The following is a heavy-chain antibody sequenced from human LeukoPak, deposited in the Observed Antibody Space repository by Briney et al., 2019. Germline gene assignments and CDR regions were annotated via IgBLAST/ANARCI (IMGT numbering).Heavy chain of an antibody. J-gene: IGHJ6*03. D-gene: IGHD4-17*01. V-gene: IGHV4-39*07. Sequence: PSETLSLTCTVSGGSISSSSYYWGWIRQPPGKGLEWIGEINHSGSTNYNPSLKSRVTISVDTSKNQFSLKLSSVTAADTAVYYCARAGRSRYGDYAARDYMDVWGKGTTVTVSS. CDR3: ARAGRSRYGDYAARDYMDV. CDR1: GGSISSSSYY. CDR2: INHSGST.